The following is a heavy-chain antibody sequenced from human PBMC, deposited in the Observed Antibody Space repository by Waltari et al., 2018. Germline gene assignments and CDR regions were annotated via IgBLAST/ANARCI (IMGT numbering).Heavy chain of an antibody. D-gene: IGHD1-20*01. CDR2: IRTKDHSYAT. J-gene: IGHJ3*02. V-gene: IGHV3-73*01. Sequence: EVQLVESGGGLVQPGGSLKLSCAASGFTFSDSVLHWVRQASGKGLEWVGRIRTKDHSYATGYAASVEGRFTISRDDSKNTAYLQMNSLKTEDTAVYYCTRREEVGILGDGGLPLDIWGPGTMVTVSS. CDR3: TRREEVGILGDGGLPLDI. CDR1: GFTFSDSV.